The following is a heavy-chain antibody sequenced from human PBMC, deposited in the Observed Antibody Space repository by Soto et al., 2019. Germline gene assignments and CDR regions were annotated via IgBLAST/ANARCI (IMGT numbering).Heavy chain of an antibody. CDR2: IIPIFGTA. CDR3: ARPAMYCSSTSCYTTPSYYYYGMDV. V-gene: IGHV1-69*01. CDR1: GGTFSSYA. J-gene: IGHJ6*02. D-gene: IGHD2-2*02. Sequence: QVQLVQSGAEVKKPGSSVKVSCKASGGTFSSYAISWVRQAPGQGLEWMGGIIPIFGTANYAQKFQGRVTITADESTSTAYMELSSLRSEDTAVYYCARPAMYCSSTSCYTTPSYYYYGMDVWGQGTTVTVSS.